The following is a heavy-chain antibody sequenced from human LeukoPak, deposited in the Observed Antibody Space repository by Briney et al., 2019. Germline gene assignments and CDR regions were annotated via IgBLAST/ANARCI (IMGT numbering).Heavy chain of an antibody. V-gene: IGHV3-73*01. CDR1: GFTFSGSA. J-gene: IGHJ4*02. CDR2: IRSKGNSYAT. CDR3: AGYSFDSSNYLSFDY. D-gene: IGHD3-22*01. Sequence: PGGSLRPSCAVSGFTFSGSATHWVSQASGKGLEWVGRIRSKGNSYATAYTASVIGRFTISRDDSKSTANLQMNSLKTEDTAVYYCAGYSFDSSNYLSFDYWGQGTLVTVSS.